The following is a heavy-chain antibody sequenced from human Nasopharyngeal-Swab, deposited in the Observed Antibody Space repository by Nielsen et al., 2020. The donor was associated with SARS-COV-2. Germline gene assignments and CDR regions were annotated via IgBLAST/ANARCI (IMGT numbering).Heavy chain of an antibody. V-gene: IGHV4-61*02. Sequence: SETLSLTCTVSGGSISSGSYYWSWIRQPAGKGLEWIGRIYTSGSTNYNPSLTSRVTISVDTSKNQFSLKLSSVTAADTAVYYCAREFSSSYYYYYMDVWGKGTTVTVSS. D-gene: IGHD6-6*01. CDR2: IYTSGST. CDR1: GGSISSGSYY. J-gene: IGHJ6*03. CDR3: AREFSSSYYYYYMDV.